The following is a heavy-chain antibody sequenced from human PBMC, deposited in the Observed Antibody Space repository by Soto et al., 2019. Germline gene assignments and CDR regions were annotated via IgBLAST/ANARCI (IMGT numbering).Heavy chain of an antibody. CDR3: AREATSSSPIFGF. CDR1: GGSISNYF. V-gene: IGHV4-59*01. Sequence: SETLSLTCIVSGGSISNYFWSWIRQSPGKGLEWLGFISYSGSTNYNPSLKSRLTMSVDTSKNQFSLKLTSVTAADTAVYYCAREATSSSPIFGFWGQGTLVTVSS. CDR2: ISYSGST. J-gene: IGHJ4*02. D-gene: IGHD6-13*01.